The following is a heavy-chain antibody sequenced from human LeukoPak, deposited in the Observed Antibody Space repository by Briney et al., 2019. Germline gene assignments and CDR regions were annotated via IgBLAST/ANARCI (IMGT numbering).Heavy chain of an antibody. CDR1: GFTISSYD. J-gene: IGHJ4*02. CDR2: ISYDGSNK. Sequence: GGSLRLSCAASGFTISSYDMYWVRQAPGKGLEWVAVISYDGSNKYYADSVKGRFTISRDNSKNTLYLQMNSLRAEDTAVYYCAKEKGVYDSSGYYYTYLDYWGQGTLVTVSP. D-gene: IGHD3-22*01. CDR3: AKEKGVYDSSGYYYTYLDY. V-gene: IGHV3-30*18.